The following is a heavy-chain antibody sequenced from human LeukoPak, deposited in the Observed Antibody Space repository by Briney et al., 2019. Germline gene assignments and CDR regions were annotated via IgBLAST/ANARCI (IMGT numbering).Heavy chain of an antibody. Sequence: SETLSLTCTVSGGSISSSSYYWGWIRQPPGKGLEWIGSIYYSGSTYYNPSLKSRVTISVDTSKNQFSLKLSSVTAADTAVYYCARDRVGGYSGYDTWGQGTLVTVSS. CDR3: ARDRVGGYSGYDT. D-gene: IGHD5-12*01. V-gene: IGHV4-39*07. J-gene: IGHJ5*02. CDR1: GGSISSSSYY. CDR2: IYYSGST.